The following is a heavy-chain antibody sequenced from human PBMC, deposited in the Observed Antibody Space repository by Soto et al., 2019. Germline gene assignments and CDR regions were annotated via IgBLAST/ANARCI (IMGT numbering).Heavy chain of an antibody. CDR2: ISGSGGST. J-gene: IGHJ6*02. CDR3: ASAAREYYYYGMDV. V-gene: IGHV3-23*01. CDR1: GFTFSSYA. Sequence: EVQLLESGGGLVQPGGSLRLSCAASGFTFSSYAMSWIRQAPGKGLEWVSAISGSGGSTYYADSVKGRFTISRDNSKNTLYLQMNSLRAEDTAVYYCASAAREYYYYGMDVWGQGTTVTVSS.